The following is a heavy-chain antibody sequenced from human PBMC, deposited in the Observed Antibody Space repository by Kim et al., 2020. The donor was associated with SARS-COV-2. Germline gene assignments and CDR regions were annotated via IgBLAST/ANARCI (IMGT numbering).Heavy chain of an antibody. CDR3: AKRDY. Sequence: VKGRFTISRDNAKNSLYLQMNSLRAEDTAVYYCAKRDYWGQGTLVTVSS. J-gene: IGHJ4*02. V-gene: IGHV3-48*03.